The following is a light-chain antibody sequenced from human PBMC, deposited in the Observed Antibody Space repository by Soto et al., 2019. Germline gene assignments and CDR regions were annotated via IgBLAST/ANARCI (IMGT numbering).Light chain of an antibody. V-gene: IGKV3-20*01. CDR2: GIS. Sequence: EIVLTQSPGTLSLSPGERATLSCRASQSVSNSYLAWYQQKPGQAPRLLIYGISSRATGIPDRFRGSGSGTDFTLTISRLEPEDFAAYYCQQYDGSPGTFGPGTKVDIK. CDR1: QSVSNSY. J-gene: IGKJ3*01. CDR3: QQYDGSPGT.